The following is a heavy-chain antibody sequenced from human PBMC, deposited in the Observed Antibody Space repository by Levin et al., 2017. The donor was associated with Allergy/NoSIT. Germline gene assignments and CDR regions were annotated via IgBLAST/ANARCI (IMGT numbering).Heavy chain of an antibody. Sequence: GSGPTLVKPTQTLTLTCTFSGFSLSTSGVGVGWIRQPPGKALEWLALIYWDDDKRYSPSLKSRLTITKDTSKNQVVLTMTNMDPVDTATYYCAHMGYLTMVRGVIGGMDNWFDPWGQGTLVTVSS. CDR1: GFSLSTSGVG. D-gene: IGHD3-10*01. CDR3: AHMGYLTMVRGVIGGMDNWFDP. CDR2: IYWDDDK. J-gene: IGHJ5*02. V-gene: IGHV2-5*02.